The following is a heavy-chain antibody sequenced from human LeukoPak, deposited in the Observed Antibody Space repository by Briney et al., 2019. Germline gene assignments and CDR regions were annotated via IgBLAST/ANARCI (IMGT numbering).Heavy chain of an antibody. Sequence: ASVKVSCKASGSTFTSYYMHWVRQAPGQGLEWMGIINPSGGSTSYAQKSQGRVTMTRDTSTSTVYMELSSLRSEDTAVYYCARVAYGEVLGYWGQGTLVTVSS. CDR1: GSTFTSYY. CDR3: ARVAYGEVLGY. J-gene: IGHJ4*02. CDR2: INPSGGST. D-gene: IGHD4-17*01. V-gene: IGHV1-46*01.